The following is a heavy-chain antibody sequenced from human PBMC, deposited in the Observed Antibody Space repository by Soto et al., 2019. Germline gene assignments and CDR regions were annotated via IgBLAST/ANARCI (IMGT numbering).Heavy chain of an antibody. CDR1: GGTFSSYA. J-gene: IGHJ5*02. Sequence: SVKVSCKASGGTFSSYAISWVRQAPGQGLEWMGGIIPIFGTANYAQKFQGRVTITADESTSTAYMELSSLRSEDTAVYYCARIGNYYDSSGYFSGTNWFDPWGQGTLVTVSS. CDR3: ARIGNYYDSSGYFSGTNWFDP. V-gene: IGHV1-69*13. CDR2: IIPIFGTA. D-gene: IGHD3-22*01.